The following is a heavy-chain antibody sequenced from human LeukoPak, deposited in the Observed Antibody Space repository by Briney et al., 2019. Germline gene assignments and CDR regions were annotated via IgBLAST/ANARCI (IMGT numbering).Heavy chain of an antibody. J-gene: IGHJ4*02. CDR1: GFTFSSYT. CDR3: AKDPRAGIQLWSSGLDY. CDR2: ISSSSASI. D-gene: IGHD5-18*01. Sequence: GGSLRLSCAASGFTFSSYTMNWVRQAPGKGLEWVSVISSSSASIYYADSVKGRFTISRDNAKNSLYLQMNSLRAEDTAVYFCAKDPRAGIQLWSSGLDYWGQGTLVTVSS. V-gene: IGHV3-21*04.